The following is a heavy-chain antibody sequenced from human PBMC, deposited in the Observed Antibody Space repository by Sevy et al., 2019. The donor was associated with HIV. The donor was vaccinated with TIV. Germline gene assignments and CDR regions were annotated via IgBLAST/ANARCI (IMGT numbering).Heavy chain of an antibody. D-gene: IGHD3-22*01. Sequence: GGSLRLSCAASRFTFSNAWMSWVRQAPGKGLEWVGRIRSKTDGGTTDYAAPVKGRFTISRDDSKNTLYLQMNSLKTEDTAVYYCTTAYYYDSSGDPENDAFDIWGHGTMVTVSS. V-gene: IGHV3-15*01. CDR1: RFTFSNAW. J-gene: IGHJ3*02. CDR3: TTAYYYDSSGDPENDAFDI. CDR2: IRSKTDGGTT.